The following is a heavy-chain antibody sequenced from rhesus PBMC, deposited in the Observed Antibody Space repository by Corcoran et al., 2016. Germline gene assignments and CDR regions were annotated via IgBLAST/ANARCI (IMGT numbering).Heavy chain of an antibody. CDR2: FSYTGGST. V-gene: IGHV3S5*01. Sequence: EVQLVETGGGLVQPGGSLRLSCAASGFTFSSYGMSWVRQAPGQGREGVSGFSYTGGSTYYADSVKGRFTISRDNSKNTLSLQMNSLRAEDTAVYYCAKERDDYGNYNGLDSWGQGVVVTVSS. CDR1: GFTFSSYG. D-gene: IGHD4-35*01. CDR3: AKERDDYGNYNGLDS. J-gene: IGHJ6*01.